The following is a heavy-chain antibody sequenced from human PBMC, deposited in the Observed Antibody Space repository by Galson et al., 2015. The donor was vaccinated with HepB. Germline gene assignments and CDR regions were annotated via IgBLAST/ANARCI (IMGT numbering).Heavy chain of an antibody. V-gene: IGHV4-61*01. Sequence: ETLSLTCTVSGGSVSSGSFYWRWIRQPPGKGLEWIGYIYYSGSTNHNPSLKSRATTSVDTSKNQFSLKLSSVTAADTAVYYCARGTYDILTGYKYYFDYWGQGTLVTVSA. D-gene: IGHD3-9*01. CDR1: GGSVSSGSFY. CDR2: IYYSGST. CDR3: ARGTYDILTGYKYYFDY. J-gene: IGHJ4*02.